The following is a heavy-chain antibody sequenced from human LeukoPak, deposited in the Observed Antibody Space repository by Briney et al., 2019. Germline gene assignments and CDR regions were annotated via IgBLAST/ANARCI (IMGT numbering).Heavy chain of an antibody. CDR2: IRYDGSNK. V-gene: IGHV3-30*02. D-gene: IGHD3-10*01. CDR1: GFTFSSYG. J-gene: IGHJ6*03. CDR3: ARVSSKTMVRGLLTKKNYNYHYMDV. Sequence: GGSLRLSCAASGFTFSSYGMSWVRQAPGKGLEWVAFIRYDGSNKYYADSVKGRCTISRDNAKNSLYLQMNSLRAEDTAVYYCARVSSKTMVRGLLTKKNYNYHYMDVWGKGTTVTISS.